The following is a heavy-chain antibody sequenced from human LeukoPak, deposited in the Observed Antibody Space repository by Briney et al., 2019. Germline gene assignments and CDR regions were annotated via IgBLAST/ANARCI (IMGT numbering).Heavy chain of an antibody. Sequence: PGGSLRLSCAVSGFTVSSNYMSWVRQAPGKGLEWVSVIYSGDSTYYADSVKGRFTISRDNSKNTLYLQMNSLRAEDTAVYYCARSIRTTVTSHFDYWGQGTLVTVSS. J-gene: IGHJ4*02. CDR2: IYSGDST. V-gene: IGHV3-53*01. D-gene: IGHD4-17*01. CDR3: ARSIRTTVTSHFDY. CDR1: GFTVSSNY.